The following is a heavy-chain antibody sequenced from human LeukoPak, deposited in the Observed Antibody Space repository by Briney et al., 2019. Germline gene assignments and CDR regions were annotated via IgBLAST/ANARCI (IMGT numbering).Heavy chain of an antibody. V-gene: IGHV3-7*01. CDR2: INQDGSVK. D-gene: IGHD6-13*01. CDR1: GFTFTNYW. CDR3: ARIGYSSSCTDY. Sequence: GGSLRLSYAASGFTFTNYWMTWVRQAPGKGLEWVANINQDGSVKYYVDSVKGRFTVSRDNAKNSLYLQMNSLRAEDTAVYYCARIGYSSSCTDYWGQGTLVTVSS. J-gene: IGHJ4*02.